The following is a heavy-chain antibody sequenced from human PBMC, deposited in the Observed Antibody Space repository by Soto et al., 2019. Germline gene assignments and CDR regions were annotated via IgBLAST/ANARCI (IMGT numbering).Heavy chain of an antibody. D-gene: IGHD6-6*01. CDR1: GGSISSSNW. J-gene: IGHJ5*02. CDR3: ARVSSSSRTWFDP. CDR2: IDHSGNT. V-gene: IGHV4-4*02. Sequence: SETLSLTCAVSGGSISSSNWWSWVRQPPGKGLEWIGEIDHSGNTNHNPSLKSRVTMSVDNSKNQFSLKLTSVTAADTAVYYCARVSSSSRTWFDPRGQGTLVTVSS.